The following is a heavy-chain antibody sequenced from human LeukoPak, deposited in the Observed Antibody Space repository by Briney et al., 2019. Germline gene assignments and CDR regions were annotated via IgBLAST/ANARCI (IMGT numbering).Heavy chain of an antibody. V-gene: IGHV3-48*02. CDR3: ARGYTYYFDY. CDR1: GFTFSSYS. CDR2: VTSSSSTI. J-gene: IGHJ4*02. D-gene: IGHD1-14*01. Sequence: GGSLRLSCAASGFTFSSYSMNWVRQAPGKGLKWVSYVTSSSSTIYYADSVKGRFTISRDNAKNSLYLQMNSLRDEDTAVYYCARGYTYYFDYWGQGTLVTVSS.